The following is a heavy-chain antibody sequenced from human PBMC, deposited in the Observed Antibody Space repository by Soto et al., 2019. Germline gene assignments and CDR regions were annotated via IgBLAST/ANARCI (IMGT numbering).Heavy chain of an antibody. J-gene: IGHJ4*02. CDR1: GDSISSGGYY. Sequence: PSETLSLTCTVSGDSISSGGYYWSWIRQHPGKGLEWIGYIYYSGSTYYNPSLKSRVTISVDTSKNQFSLKLSSVTAADTAVYYCARLTRRGYSYGFAGFDYWGQGTLVTVSS. D-gene: IGHD5-18*01. CDR3: ARLTRRGYSYGFAGFDY. V-gene: IGHV4-31*03. CDR2: IYYSGST.